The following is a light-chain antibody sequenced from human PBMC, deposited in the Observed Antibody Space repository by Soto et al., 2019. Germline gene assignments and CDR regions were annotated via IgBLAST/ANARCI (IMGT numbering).Light chain of an antibody. CDR3: SSYTSRSTPYD. CDR2: EVS. V-gene: IGLV2-14*01. Sequence: QSALTQPASVSGSPGQSITISCTGTSSDVGGYNYVSWYQQHPGKAPKLMIYEVSNRPSGVSNRFSGSKSGNTAPLTISGLQAEDEADYYCSSYTSRSTPYDFGTGTKLTVL. J-gene: IGLJ1*01. CDR1: SSDVGGYNY.